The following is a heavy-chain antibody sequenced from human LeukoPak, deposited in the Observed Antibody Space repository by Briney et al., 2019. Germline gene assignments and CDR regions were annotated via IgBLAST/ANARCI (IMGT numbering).Heavy chain of an antibody. CDR2: IIPIFGTA. Sequence: ASVKVSCKASGGTFSSYAISWVRQAPGQGLEWMGGIIPIFGTANYAQKFQGRVTITADESTSTAYMELSSLRSEDTAVYYCARGPPRLNQNYGDYNWFDPWGQGTLVTVSS. D-gene: IGHD4-17*01. J-gene: IGHJ5*02. CDR3: ARGPPRLNQNYGDYNWFDP. V-gene: IGHV1-69*13. CDR1: GGTFSSYA.